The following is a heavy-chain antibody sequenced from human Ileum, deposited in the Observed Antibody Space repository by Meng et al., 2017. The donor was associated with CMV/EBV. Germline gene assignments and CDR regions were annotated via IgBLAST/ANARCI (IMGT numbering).Heavy chain of an antibody. V-gene: IGHV4-31*02. J-gene: IGHJ5*02. CDR3: AALPPSRSVSWLDP. CDR1: GGSVLSCGCY. Sequence: GGSVLSCGCYSTWIRHRPVEGLVSIWSVYYMGRAYYGPSLVSRLTISMDTSKNQFSLRLTSVTAADTAVYYCAALPPSRSVSWLDPWGQGTLVTVSS. D-gene: IGHD1-26*01. CDR2: VYYMGRA.